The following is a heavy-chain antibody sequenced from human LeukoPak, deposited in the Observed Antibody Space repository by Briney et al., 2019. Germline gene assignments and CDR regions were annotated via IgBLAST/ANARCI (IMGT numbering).Heavy chain of an antibody. J-gene: IGHJ6*02. Sequence: PSETLSLTCAVYGGSFSGYYWSWIRQPPGKGLEWTGEINHSGSTNYNPSLKSRVTISVDTSKNQFSLKLSSVTAADTAVYYCASRFYYYYGMDVWGQGTTVTVSS. CDR3: ASRFYYYYGMDV. V-gene: IGHV4-34*01. CDR2: INHSGST. CDR1: GGSFSGYY.